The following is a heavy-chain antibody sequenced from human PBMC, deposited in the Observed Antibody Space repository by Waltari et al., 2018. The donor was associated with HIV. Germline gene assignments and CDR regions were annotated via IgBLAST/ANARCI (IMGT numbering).Heavy chain of an antibody. V-gene: IGHV3-15*01. J-gene: IGHJ3*01. CDR1: GFTFHNSW. Sequence: DVQLAESGGGLVKPGESLRLSCAASGFTFHNSWMQWFRQAPGKGLEWLGLINYGGTAEYAAPVRGRFTISRDDSKNTLYLQMNSLKIEDTAVYYCTTGFGGYDDGFDFWGQGTMVTVSS. D-gene: IGHD5-12*01. CDR3: TTGFGGYDDGFDF. CDR2: INYGGTA.